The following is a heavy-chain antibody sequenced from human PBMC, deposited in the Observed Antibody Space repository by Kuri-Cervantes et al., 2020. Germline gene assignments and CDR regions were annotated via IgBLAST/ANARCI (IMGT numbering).Heavy chain of an antibody. CDR1: GYTLTNFD. J-gene: IGHJ6*03. D-gene: IGHD2-2*01. V-gene: IGHV1-69*06. CDR3: ARLVPPYMDV. Sequence: SVKVSCKASGYTLTNFDSNWVRQATGQGLEWMGGIIPMFGTADYAQKFQGRVTITADKSTSTAYMELSSLRSEDTAVYYCARLVPPYMDVWGKGTTVTVSS. CDR2: IIPMFGTA.